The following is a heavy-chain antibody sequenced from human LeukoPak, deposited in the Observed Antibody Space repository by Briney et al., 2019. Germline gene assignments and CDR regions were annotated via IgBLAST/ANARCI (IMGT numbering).Heavy chain of an antibody. CDR2: IYYSGST. Sequence: SETPSLTCTVSGGSISSYYWSWIRQPPGKGLEWIGYIYYSGSTNYNPSLKSRVTISVDTSKNQFSLKLSSVTAADTAVYYCARDGYYYDSSGYYGAGWLDPWGQGTLVTVSS. CDR3: ARDGYYYDSSGYYGAGWLDP. V-gene: IGHV4-59*01. CDR1: GGSISSYY. D-gene: IGHD3-22*01. J-gene: IGHJ5*02.